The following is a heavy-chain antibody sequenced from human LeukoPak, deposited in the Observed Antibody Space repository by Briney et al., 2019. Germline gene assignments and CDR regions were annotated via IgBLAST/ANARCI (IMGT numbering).Heavy chain of an antibody. D-gene: IGHD6-13*01. V-gene: IGHV3-48*03. Sequence: GGSLRLSCAASGFTFSSYEINWVRQAPGKGLEWVSYISSSGSTIYYADSVKGRFTISRDNAKNSLYLQMNSLRAEDTAVYYCARERQQLGYHYGMDVWGQGTTVTVSS. CDR2: ISSSGSTI. CDR1: GFTFSSYE. J-gene: IGHJ6*02. CDR3: ARERQQLGYHYGMDV.